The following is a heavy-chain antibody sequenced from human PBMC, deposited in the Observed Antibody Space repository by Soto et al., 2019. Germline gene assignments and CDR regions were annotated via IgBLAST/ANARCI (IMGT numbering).Heavy chain of an antibody. D-gene: IGHD6-13*01. V-gene: IGHV4-59*01. J-gene: IGHJ5*02. Sequence: QVQLQESGPGLVKPSETLSLTCTVSGGSMNSYLWSWLRQPPGKGLEWIGYISYVGTTNYNASLTRRVSLSIDASKNQFSRNLNSVTAADTAIYYWAMGALAGIRSGFDPWGQGTLVTVSS. CDR2: ISYVGTT. CDR1: GGSMNSYL. CDR3: AMGALAGIRSGFDP.